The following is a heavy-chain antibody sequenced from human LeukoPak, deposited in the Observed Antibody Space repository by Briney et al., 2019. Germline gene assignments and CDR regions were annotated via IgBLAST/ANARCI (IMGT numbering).Heavy chain of an antibody. D-gene: IGHD6-13*01. V-gene: IGHV3-30*03. CDR1: GFTFSSYG. J-gene: IGHJ4*02. Sequence: SGGSLRLSCAASGFTFSSYGMHWVRQAPGKGLEWVAVISYDGSNKYYADSVKGRFTISRDNSKNTLYLQMNSLRAEDTAVYYCAREWQGGIAAAGTRIEGDYWGQGTLVAVSS. CDR2: ISYDGSNK. CDR3: AREWQGGIAAAGTRIEGDY.